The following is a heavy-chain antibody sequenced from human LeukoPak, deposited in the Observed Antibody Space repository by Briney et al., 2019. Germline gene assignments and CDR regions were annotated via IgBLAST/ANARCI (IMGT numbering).Heavy chain of an antibody. V-gene: IGHV3-11*06. D-gene: IGHD2-15*01. J-gene: IGHJ5*02. Sequence: GGSLRLSCAASGFTFSDYYMSWIRQAPGKGLEWVSYISSSSSYTNYADSVKGRFTISRDNAKNSLYLQMNSLRAEDTAVYYCARDFCSGGSCYTNWFDPWGQGTLVTVSS. CDR2: ISSSSSYT. CDR3: ARDFCSGGSCYTNWFDP. CDR1: GFTFSDYY.